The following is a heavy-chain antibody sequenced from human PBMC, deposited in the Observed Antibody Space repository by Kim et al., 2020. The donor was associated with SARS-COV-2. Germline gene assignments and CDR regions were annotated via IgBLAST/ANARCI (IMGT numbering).Heavy chain of an antibody. CDR1: GGSFSGYY. CDR3: ARGPLIILVYYFDY. J-gene: IGHJ4*02. Sequence: SETLSLTCAVYGGSFSGYYWSWIRQPPGKGLEWIGEINHSGSTNYNPSLKSRVTISVDTSKNQFSLKLSSVTAADTAVDYCARGPLIILVYYFDYWGQGT. D-gene: IGHD1-26*01. V-gene: IGHV4-34*01. CDR2: INHSGST.